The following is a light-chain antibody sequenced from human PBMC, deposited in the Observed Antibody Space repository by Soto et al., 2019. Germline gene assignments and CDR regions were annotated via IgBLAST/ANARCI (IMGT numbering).Light chain of an antibody. CDR2: KAS. J-gene: IGKJ5*01. CDR1: ESIDSW. CDR3: QQSYSTPIT. Sequence: DIQMTQSPSTLSASVGDRVTITCRASESIDSWLAWHQQKPGRAPKLLISKASSLESGVPSRFSGSGSGTDFTLTISSLQREDVATYYCQQSYSTPITFGQGTRLEIK. V-gene: IGKV1-5*03.